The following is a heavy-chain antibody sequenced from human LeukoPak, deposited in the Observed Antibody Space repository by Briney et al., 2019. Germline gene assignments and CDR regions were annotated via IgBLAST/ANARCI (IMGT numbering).Heavy chain of an antibody. V-gene: IGHV3-30-3*01. CDR1: GFTFSSYA. J-gene: IGHJ4*02. Sequence: GGSLRLSCAASGFTFSSYAMHWVRQAPGKGLEWVAVISYDGSNKYYADSVKGRFTISRDNSKNTLYLQMNSLRAEDTAVYYCAVHSYGRQLGFDYWGQGTLVTVSS. CDR2: ISYDGSNK. CDR3: AVHSYGRQLGFDY. D-gene: IGHD5-18*01.